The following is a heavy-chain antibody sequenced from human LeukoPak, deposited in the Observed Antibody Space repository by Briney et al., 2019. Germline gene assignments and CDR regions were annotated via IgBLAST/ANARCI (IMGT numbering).Heavy chain of an antibody. J-gene: IGHJ1*01. D-gene: IGHD1-26*01. V-gene: IGHV3-21*06. CDR2: ITSTSSYM. Sequence: GGSLRLSCAASGFTFSTYNMNWVRQAPGKGLEWVSSITSTSSYMYYADSVKGRFTVSRVNTKNSLYLQMNSLRADDTAIYYCARTKWQLPWAWGQGTLVTVSS. CDR3: ARTKWQLPWA. CDR1: GFTFSTYN.